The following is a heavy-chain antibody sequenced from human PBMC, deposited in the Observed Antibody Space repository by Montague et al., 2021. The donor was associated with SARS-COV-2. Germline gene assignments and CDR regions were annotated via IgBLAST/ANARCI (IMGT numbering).Heavy chain of an antibody. Sequence: CAISGDSVSSNTVTWNWIRQSPSRGLEWLGRTYYRSKWYHDYAISLKSRITINPDTSKNQFSLQLSSVAPEDTAAFYCARTTTRMLYPENAFDIWGQGTMVTVSS. CDR2: TYYRSKWYH. CDR1: GDSVSSNTVT. J-gene: IGHJ3*02. CDR3: ARTTTRMLYPENAFDI. V-gene: IGHV6-1*01. D-gene: IGHD2-15*01.